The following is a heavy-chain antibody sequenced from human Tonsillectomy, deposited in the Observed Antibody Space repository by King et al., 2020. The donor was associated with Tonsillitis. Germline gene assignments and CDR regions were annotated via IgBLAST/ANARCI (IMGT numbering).Heavy chain of an antibody. D-gene: IGHD4-17*01. CDR1: GFTFSNYD. Sequence: VQLVESGGGLVQPGGSLRLSCAASGFTFSNYDMSWVRQPPGKGLEWVSGISGSGGSTYSADSLKGRFTISRDNSKNTLFLQMNSLRVDDTAVYYCANLPYPDYGLGSWWGQGTLVTVSP. CDR2: ISGSGGST. J-gene: IGHJ1*01. CDR3: ANLPYPDYGLGSW. V-gene: IGHV3-23*04.